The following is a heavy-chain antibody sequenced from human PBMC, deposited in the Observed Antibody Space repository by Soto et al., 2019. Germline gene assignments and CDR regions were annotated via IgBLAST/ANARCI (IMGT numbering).Heavy chain of an antibody. D-gene: IGHD2-15*01. CDR2: IYSGGST. Sequence: EVQLVESGGGLVQPGGSLRLSCAASGFTVSSNYMSWVRQAPGKGLEWVSVIYSGGSTYYADSVKGRFTISRENSKNTLYLQMNSLRAEDTAVYYCARDRDFCRGGSCYSKFVYWGQGTLVTVSS. V-gene: IGHV3-66*01. CDR3: ARDRDFCRGGSCYSKFVY. CDR1: GFTVSSNY. J-gene: IGHJ4*02.